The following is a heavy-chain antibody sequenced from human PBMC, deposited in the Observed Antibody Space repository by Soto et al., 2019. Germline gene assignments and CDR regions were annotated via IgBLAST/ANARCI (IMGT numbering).Heavy chain of an antibody. CDR2: IWYDGSNK. Sequence: AGGSLRLSCAASGFTFSSYGMHWVRQAPGKGLEWVAVIWYDGSNKYYADSVKGRFTISRDNSKNTLYLQMNSLRAEDTAVYYCARGGSGYTDAFDIWGQGTMVTVSS. D-gene: IGHD3-22*01. CDR1: GFTFSSYG. V-gene: IGHV3-33*01. J-gene: IGHJ3*02. CDR3: ARGGSGYTDAFDI.